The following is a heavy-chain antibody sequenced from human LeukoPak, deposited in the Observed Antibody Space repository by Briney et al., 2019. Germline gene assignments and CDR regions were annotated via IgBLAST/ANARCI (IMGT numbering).Heavy chain of an antibody. J-gene: IGHJ3*02. CDR3: ARVVGYCSSTSCYEAFDI. D-gene: IGHD2-2*01. CDR2: ISSSGSTI. Sequence: GGSLRLSCAASGFTFSSYSMNWIRQAPGKGLEWVSYISSSGSTIYYADSVKGRFTISRDNAKNSLYLQMNSLRAEDTAVYYCARVVGYCSSTSCYEAFDIWGQGTMVTVSS. V-gene: IGHV3-48*04. CDR1: GFTFSSYS.